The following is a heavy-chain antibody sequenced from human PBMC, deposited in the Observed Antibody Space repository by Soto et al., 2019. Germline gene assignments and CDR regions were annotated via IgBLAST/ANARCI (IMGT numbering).Heavy chain of an antibody. D-gene: IGHD6-19*01. V-gene: IGHV3-74*01. J-gene: IGHJ4*02. CDR2: INSDGTTI. Sequence: GGSLRLSRAAPGFSFSNYWMHWVRQAPGKGLVWVSRINSDGTTINYADSVRGRFTISRDNAKNTLYLQMNSLRAEDTGVYYCSGLPYWGQGTLVTVS. CDR1: GFSFSNYW. CDR3: SGLPY.